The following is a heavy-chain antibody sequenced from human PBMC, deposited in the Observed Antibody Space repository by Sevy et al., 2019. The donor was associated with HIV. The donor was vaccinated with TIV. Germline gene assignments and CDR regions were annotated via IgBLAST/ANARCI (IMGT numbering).Heavy chain of an antibody. CDR1: GFTFSSYW. J-gene: IGHJ4*02. CDR2: IKQDGSEK. CDR3: ARDPVNTIFGVVPDY. Sequence: GGSLRPSCAASGFTFSSYWMSWVRQAPGKGLEWVANIKQDGSEKYYVDSVKGRFTISRDNAKNSLYLQMNSLRAEDTAVYYCARDPVNTIFGVVPDYWGQGTLVTVSS. D-gene: IGHD3-3*01. V-gene: IGHV3-7*01.